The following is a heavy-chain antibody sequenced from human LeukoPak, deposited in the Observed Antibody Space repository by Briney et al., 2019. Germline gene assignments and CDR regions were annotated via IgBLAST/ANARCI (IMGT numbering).Heavy chain of an antibody. Sequence: GASVKVSFKASGYIFTGYYMHWVRQAPGQGLEWMGWINPNSGGTDYAQKFQGRVTMTRDTSIDTAYMELSRLTSDDTAVYYCARDRITDCSTTSCTIANWFDPWGQGTLVTVSS. CDR3: ARDRITDCSTTSCTIANWFDP. D-gene: IGHD2-2*01. V-gene: IGHV1-2*02. J-gene: IGHJ5*02. CDR2: INPNSGGT. CDR1: GYIFTGYY.